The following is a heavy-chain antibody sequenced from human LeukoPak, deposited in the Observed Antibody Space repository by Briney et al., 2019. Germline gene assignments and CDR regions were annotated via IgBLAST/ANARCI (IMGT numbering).Heavy chain of an antibody. J-gene: IGHJ1*01. CDR1: GGSISSNSYY. V-gene: IGHV4-39*01. D-gene: IGHD3-22*01. Sequence: SETLSLTCNVSGGSISSNSYYWGWVRQPPGRGLEYIGSLYYIGITYYNPSLKSRVSLSVDTSKNQFSLKLNSVTAADTAVYYCGYIEGRTYYDSTDYFPPFFRYRGQGTLVTVSS. CDR2: LYYIGIT. CDR3: GYIEGRTYYDSTDYFPPFFRY.